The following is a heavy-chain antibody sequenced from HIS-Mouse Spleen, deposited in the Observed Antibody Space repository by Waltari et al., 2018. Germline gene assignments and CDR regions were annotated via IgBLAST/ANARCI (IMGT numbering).Heavy chain of an antibody. J-gene: IGHJ4*02. Sequence: VQLLESVGGLVQPGGSLRLSWAASGFTFISYAMRWVRQSPGKGLEWVSAISGSGGSTYYADSVKGRFTISRDNSKNTLYLQMNSLRAEDTAVYYCAQNYYGSGSYYYWGQGTLVTVSS. V-gene: IGHV3-23*01. CDR3: AQNYYGSGSYYY. D-gene: IGHD3-10*01. CDR2: ISGSGGST. CDR1: GFTFISYA.